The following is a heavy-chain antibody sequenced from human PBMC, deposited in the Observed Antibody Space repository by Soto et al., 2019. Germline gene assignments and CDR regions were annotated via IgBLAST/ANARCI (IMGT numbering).Heavy chain of an antibody. Sequence: EVQLVDSGGGLVQPGGSLRLSCAASGFSFSGNWMSWVRQAPGKGLEWVANIKPDGTEKNYVGSVKGRFTISRDNAKNSLYLQMNSLGAEDTAVYYCARVNSGYDGYWYYYYMDVWGKGTTVTVSS. J-gene: IGHJ6*03. D-gene: IGHD5-12*01. CDR1: GFSFSGNW. CDR2: IKPDGTEK. V-gene: IGHV3-7*01. CDR3: ARVNSGYDGYWYYYYMDV.